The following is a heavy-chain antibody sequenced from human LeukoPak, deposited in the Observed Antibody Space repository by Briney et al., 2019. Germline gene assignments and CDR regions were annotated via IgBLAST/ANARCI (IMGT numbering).Heavy chain of an antibody. CDR1: GGSISSYY. V-gene: IGHV4-59*01. J-gene: IGHJ5*02. D-gene: IGHD3-10*01. CDR3: ARLYYYGSGTGWFDP. Sequence: KPSETLSLTCTVSGGSISSYYWSWIRQPPGKGLEWIGYIYYSGSTNYNPSLKSRVTISVDTSKNQFSLKLSSVIAADTAVYYCARLYYYGSGTGWFDPWGQGTLVTVSS. CDR2: IYYSGST.